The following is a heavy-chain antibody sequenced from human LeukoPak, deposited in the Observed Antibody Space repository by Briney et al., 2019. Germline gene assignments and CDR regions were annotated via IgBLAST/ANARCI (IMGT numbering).Heavy chain of an antibody. J-gene: IGHJ1*01. CDR2: IWYDGSNK. D-gene: IGHD3-9*01. Sequence: GGSLTLSCAPSGFTFSSYGMHWVRQAPGKGLEWVAGIWYDGSNKYYADSVKGRFTISRDNYKNTMYLQMNSLRAEDTAVYYCAKERGRYGILTGTPWGWGQGTLVTVSS. CDR1: GFTFSSYG. V-gene: IGHV3-33*06. CDR3: AKERGRYGILTGTPWG.